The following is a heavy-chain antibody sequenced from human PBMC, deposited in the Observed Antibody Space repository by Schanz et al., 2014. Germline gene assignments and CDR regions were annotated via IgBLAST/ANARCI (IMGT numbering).Heavy chain of an antibody. CDR3: ARGGFGEVSYFDY. D-gene: IGHD3-10*01. CDR2: MNESHSTI. Sequence: VQLLESGGGLVQPGGSLRLSCAASGFMFSSYGMHWVRQAPGKGLEWVSAMNESHSTIYYADSVRGRFTISRDNSKNTLYLQMNSLRPEDTAVYYCARGGFGEVSYFDYWGQGTLVTVSS. CDR1: GFMFSSYG. J-gene: IGHJ4*02. V-gene: IGHV3-NL1*01.